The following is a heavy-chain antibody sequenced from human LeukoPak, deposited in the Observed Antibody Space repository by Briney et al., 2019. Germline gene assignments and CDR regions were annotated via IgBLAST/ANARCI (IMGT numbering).Heavy chain of an antibody. CDR2: INHSGST. V-gene: IGHV4-34*01. J-gene: IGHJ4*02. CDR3: ARGSPGSYYYDSSGYYSGYYFDY. D-gene: IGHD3-22*01. Sequence: SETLSLTCAVYGGSFSGYYWSWIRQPPGKGLEWIGEINHSGSTNYNPSLKSRVTISVDTSKNQFSLKLSSVTAADTAVYYCARGSPGSYYYDSSGYYSGYYFDYWGQGTLVTVSS. CDR1: GGSFSGYY.